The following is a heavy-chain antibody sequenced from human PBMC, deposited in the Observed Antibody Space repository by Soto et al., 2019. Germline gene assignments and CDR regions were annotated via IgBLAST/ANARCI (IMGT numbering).Heavy chain of an antibody. V-gene: IGHV3-30*18. CDR3: AKVTEINQIDY. CDR2: ISYDGSNK. CDR1: GFTFSSYG. J-gene: IGHJ4*02. D-gene: IGHD2-2*01. Sequence: PGGSLRLSCAASGFTFSSYGMHWVRQAPGKGLEWVAVISYDGSNKYYADSVKGRFTISRDNSKNTLYLQMNSLRAEDTAVYYCAKVTEINQIDYWGQGTLVTVSS.